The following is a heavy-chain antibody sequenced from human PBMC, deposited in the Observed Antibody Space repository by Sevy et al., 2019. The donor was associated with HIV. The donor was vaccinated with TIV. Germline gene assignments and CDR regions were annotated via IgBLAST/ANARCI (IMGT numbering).Heavy chain of an antibody. Sequence: GGSLRLSCAASGFTFSNAWMSWVRQAPGKGLEWVSRIKSKTDGGTTDYAAPVKGRFTISRDDSKNTLYLQMNSLKTEDTAVYYCTTDLSWYYSGSGTNRLHRPGRYYMDVWGKGTTVTVSS. V-gene: IGHV3-15*01. J-gene: IGHJ6*03. CDR1: GFTFSNAW. CDR2: IKSKTDGGTT. D-gene: IGHD3-10*01. CDR3: TTDLSWYYSGSGTNRLHRPGRYYMDV.